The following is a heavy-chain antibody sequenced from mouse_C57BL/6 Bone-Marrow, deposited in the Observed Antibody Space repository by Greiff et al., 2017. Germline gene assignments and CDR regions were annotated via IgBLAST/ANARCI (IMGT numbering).Heavy chain of an antibody. Sequence: QVQLKHSGPELVKPGASVKLSCKASGYTFTSYDINWVKQRPGQGLEWIGWIYPRDGSTKYNEKFKGKAPLTVDTSSSTAYMELHRLTSEDSEVYVCAREVDYGNYVWFAYWGQGTLVTVSA. D-gene: IGHD2-1*01. J-gene: IGHJ3*01. V-gene: IGHV1-85*01. CDR3: AREVDYGNYVWFAY. CDR2: IYPRDGST. CDR1: GYTFTSYD.